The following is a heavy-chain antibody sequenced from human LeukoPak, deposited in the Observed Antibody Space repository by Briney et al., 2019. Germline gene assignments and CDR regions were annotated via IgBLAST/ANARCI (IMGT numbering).Heavy chain of an antibody. D-gene: IGHD6-25*01. V-gene: IGHV3-23*01. CDR3: AKDVPRSGWAFDV. CDR2: ITGSGNNI. CDR1: GFTFSDYA. J-gene: IGHJ3*01. Sequence: GGSLRLSCTASGFTFSDYAMSRVRQAPGKGLEWVSAITGSGNNINYAGSVKGRFTISRDNSKNTLYLQMNSLRAEDTAVYYCAKDVPRSGWAFDVWGQGTMVSVSS.